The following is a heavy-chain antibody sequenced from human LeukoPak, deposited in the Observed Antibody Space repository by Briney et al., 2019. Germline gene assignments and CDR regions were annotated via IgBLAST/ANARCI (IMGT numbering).Heavy chain of an antibody. CDR1: EYTFTSYD. V-gene: IGHV1-69*13. CDR3: ARGSVVVPAARGGYYYYYMDV. J-gene: IGHJ6*03. CDR2: IIPIFGTA. D-gene: IGHD2-2*01. Sequence: SVKVSCKASEYTFTSYDINWVRQATGQGLEWMGGIIPIFGTANYAQKFQGRVTITADESTSTAYMELSSLRSEDTAVYYCARGSVVVPAARGGYYYYYMDVWGKGTTVTVSS.